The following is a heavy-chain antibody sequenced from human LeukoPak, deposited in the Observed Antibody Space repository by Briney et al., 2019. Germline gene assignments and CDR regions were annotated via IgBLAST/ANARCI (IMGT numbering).Heavy chain of an antibody. J-gene: IGHJ2*01. CDR2: IKTDGSTI. CDR1: GFVFSNYW. CDR3: ARVGQGEWFFDL. D-gene: IGHD1-26*01. Sequence: GGSLRLSCGASGFVFSNYWMHWVRQAPRKGLVWVSRIKTDGSTITYADSVKGRFTISRDNAMNTLYLQMNSLGAEDTAVYYCARVGQGEWFFDLWGRGTLVTVSS. V-gene: IGHV3-74*01.